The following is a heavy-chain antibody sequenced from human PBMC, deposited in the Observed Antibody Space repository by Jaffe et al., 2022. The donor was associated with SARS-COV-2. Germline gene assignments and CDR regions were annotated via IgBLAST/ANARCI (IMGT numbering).Heavy chain of an antibody. CDR1: GFTFSTFA. J-gene: IGHJ6*02. CDR3: AKAPLIAALSYYYYGMDV. CDR2: ITGSGAST. D-gene: IGHD6-13*01. V-gene: IGHV3-23*01. Sequence: EVQLLESGGGLVQPGGSLRLSCAASGFTFSTFALFWVRQAPGKGLEWVSVITGSGASTNYADAVKGRFTISRDNSKNTLFLQMNSLRAEDTAVYYCAKAPLIAALSYYYYGMDVWGQGTTVTVSS.